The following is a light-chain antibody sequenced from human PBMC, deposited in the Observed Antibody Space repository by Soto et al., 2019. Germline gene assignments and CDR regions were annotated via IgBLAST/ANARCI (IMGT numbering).Light chain of an antibody. V-gene: IGKV3-20*01. J-gene: IGKJ1*01. CDR1: QSVTSSQ. CDR2: GAS. Sequence: EIVLTQSPGTLSLSPGERATLSCRASQSVTSSQLAWYQQKPGQAPRLLIYGASSRVTGIPDRFSGSGSGTDFTLTINRLEPEDFAVYYCQQYGTSTGTFGQGTKVEIK. CDR3: QQYGTSTGT.